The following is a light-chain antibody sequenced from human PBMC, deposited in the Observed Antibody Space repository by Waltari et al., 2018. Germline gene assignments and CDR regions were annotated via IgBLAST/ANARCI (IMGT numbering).Light chain of an antibody. CDR3: QSYDSSLTAWV. V-gene: IGLV1-40*01. J-gene: IGLJ3*02. Sequence: QSVLTQPPSVSGAPGQRVTISCTGSSSNLGAGYDVHWYQQLPGTAPKLLISVNTKRPSGVPDRIAASKSGTSASLAITGLQAEDEADYYCQSYDSSLTAWVFGGGTKLTVL. CDR2: VNT. CDR1: SSNLGAGYD.